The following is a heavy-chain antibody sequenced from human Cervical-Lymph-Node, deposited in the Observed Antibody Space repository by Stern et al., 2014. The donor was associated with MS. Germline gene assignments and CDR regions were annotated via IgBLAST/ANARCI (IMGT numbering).Heavy chain of an antibody. D-gene: IGHD2/OR15-2a*01. CDR3: ARRTVISYWYFDL. CDR2: INPGDSDT. J-gene: IGHJ2*01. V-gene: IGHV5-51*03. CDR1: GYSFTNYW. Sequence: EVQLVESGAEVKKPGESLKISCKASGYSFTNYWIGWVRQMPGRGLEWMGIINPGDSDTRYSPSFQGQVTVSAAKSIDTAYLQWSSLKASDTAIYYCARRTVISYWYFDLWGRGTLVTVSS.